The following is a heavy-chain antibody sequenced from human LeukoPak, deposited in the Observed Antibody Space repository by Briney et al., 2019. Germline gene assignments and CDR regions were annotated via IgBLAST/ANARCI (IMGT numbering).Heavy chain of an antibody. CDR2: IYYSGST. CDR3: ARDYGSGSSFFDF. Sequence: TSQTLSLTCTVSGXSISSGGYYWSWIRQHPGKGLEWIGYIYYSGSTYYNPSLKSRVTISVDTSKNQFSLKLSSVTAADTAVYYCARDYGSGSSFFDFWGQGTLVTVSS. V-gene: IGHV4-31*03. J-gene: IGHJ4*02. D-gene: IGHD3-10*01. CDR1: GXSISSGGYY.